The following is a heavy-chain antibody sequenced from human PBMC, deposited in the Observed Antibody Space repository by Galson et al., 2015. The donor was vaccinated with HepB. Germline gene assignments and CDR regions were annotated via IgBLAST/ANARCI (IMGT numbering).Heavy chain of an antibody. CDR1: GFTFSSYA. J-gene: IGHJ4*02. CDR2: ISYDGSNK. CDR3: ARARLRGPFFDY. Sequence: SLRLSCAASGFTFSSYAMHWVRQAPGKGLEWVAVISYDGSNKYYADSVKGRFTISRDNSKNTLYLQMNSLRAEDTAVYYCARARLRGPFFDYWGQGTLVTVSS. V-gene: IGHV3-30*04. D-gene: IGHD4-17*01.